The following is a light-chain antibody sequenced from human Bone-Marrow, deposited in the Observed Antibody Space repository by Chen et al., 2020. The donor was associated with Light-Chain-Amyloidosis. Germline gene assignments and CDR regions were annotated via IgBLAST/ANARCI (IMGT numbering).Light chain of an antibody. J-gene: IGLJ1*01. CDR1: ISDVGGDNH. V-gene: IGLV2-14*01. CDR3: SSYTITNTLV. Sequence: QSALTQPASVSGSPGQSITISCTGTISDVGGDNHVSLYQQHPDKAPKLMIYEVTNRPSWVPDRFAGSKSDNTASLTISGLQTEDEADYFCSSYTITNTLVFGSGTRFTVL. CDR2: EVT.